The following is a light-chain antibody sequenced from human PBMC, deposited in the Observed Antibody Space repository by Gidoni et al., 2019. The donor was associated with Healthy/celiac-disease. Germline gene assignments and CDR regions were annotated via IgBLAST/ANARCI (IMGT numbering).Light chain of an antibody. V-gene: IGKV1-39*01. J-gene: IGKJ4*01. CDR1: QSISSY. CDR2: AAS. Sequence: DIQMTQSPSSLSASVGERVTITCRASQSISSYLNWYQQKPGKAPKLLIYAASSLQSGVPSRFSGSGSGTDFTLTISSLQPEDFATYNCQQCYSTPLTFGGGTKVEIK. CDR3: QQCYSTPLT.